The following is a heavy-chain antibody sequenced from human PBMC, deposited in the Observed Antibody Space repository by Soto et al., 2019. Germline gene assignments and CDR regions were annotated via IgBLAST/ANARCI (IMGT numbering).Heavy chain of an antibody. CDR1: GYTLTELS. J-gene: IGHJ6*02. V-gene: IGHV1-24*01. Sequence: QVQLVQSGAEVKKPGASVKVSCKVSGYTLTELSMHWVRQAPGKGLEWMGGFDPEDGETIYVQKFQGKVTMTEDTSTDTAYMELSSQRSEDTAVYYCAAEVIAAAGKYYYYYGMDVWGQGTTVTVSS. D-gene: IGHD6-13*01. CDR2: FDPEDGET. CDR3: AAEVIAAAGKYYYYYGMDV.